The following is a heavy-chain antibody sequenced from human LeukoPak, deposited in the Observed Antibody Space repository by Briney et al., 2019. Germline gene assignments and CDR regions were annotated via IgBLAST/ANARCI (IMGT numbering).Heavy chain of an antibody. D-gene: IGHD5-18*01. CDR1: GFTFSSYS. CDR3: AKDEGHSYGPYFDY. CDR2: ISSSSSYI. J-gene: IGHJ4*02. V-gene: IGHV3-21*04. Sequence: GGSLRLSCAASGFTFSSYSMNWGRQAPGKGLEWVSSISSSSSYIYYADSVKGRFTISRDNSKNSLYLQMNSLRTEDTAFYYCAKDEGHSYGPYFDYWGQGTLVTVSS.